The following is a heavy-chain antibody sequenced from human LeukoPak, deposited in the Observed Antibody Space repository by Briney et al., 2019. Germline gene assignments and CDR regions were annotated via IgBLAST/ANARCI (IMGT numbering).Heavy chain of an antibody. D-gene: IGHD5-18*01. CDR2: ISYDGPNK. CDR3: AKEKLPSGYSFLTDY. V-gene: IGHV3-30*18. Sequence: GGSLRLSCAASGFTFNSYGMHWVHQAPGKGLEWVAVISYDGPNKYYADSVKGRFTISRDDSKSTLYLQMNSLRPEDTAVYYCAKEKLPSGYSFLTDYWGQGTLVTVSS. J-gene: IGHJ4*02. CDR1: GFTFNSYG.